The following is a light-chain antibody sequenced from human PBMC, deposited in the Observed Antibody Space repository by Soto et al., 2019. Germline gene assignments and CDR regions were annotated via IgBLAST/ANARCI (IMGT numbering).Light chain of an antibody. J-gene: IGKJ2*01. CDR3: QQYNDWPGYT. CDR2: GAS. Sequence: EIVMTQSPATLSVSPGERATLSCRASQSVSSNLAWYQQKPGQAPRLLIYGASTRATGIPARFSGSGSGPEFTLTIRSLRSEDFAVYYCQQYNDWPGYTFGQGTKLEIK. CDR1: QSVSSN. V-gene: IGKV3-15*01.